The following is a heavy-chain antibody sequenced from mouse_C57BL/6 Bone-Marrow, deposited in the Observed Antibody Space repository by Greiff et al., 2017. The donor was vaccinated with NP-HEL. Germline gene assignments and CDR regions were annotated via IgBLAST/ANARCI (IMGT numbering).Heavy chain of an antibody. J-gene: IGHJ2*01. CDR2: IDPETGGT. Sequence: QVQLQQSGAELVRPGASVTLSCKASGYTFTDYEMHWVKQTPVHGLEWIGAIDPETGGTAYNQKFKGKAILTADKSSSTAYMELRSLTSEDSAVYYCARRGLTGKDFDYWGQGTTLTVSS. CDR1: GYTFTDYE. D-gene: IGHD4-1*01. V-gene: IGHV1-15*01. CDR3: ARRGLTGKDFDY.